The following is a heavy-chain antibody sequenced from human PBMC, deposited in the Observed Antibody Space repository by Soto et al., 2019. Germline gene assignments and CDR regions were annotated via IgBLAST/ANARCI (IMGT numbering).Heavy chain of an antibody. Sequence: EVQLLESGGGLVQPGGSLRLSCAATGFIFDNYVMTWVRRAPGKGLEWVSGCSGSGGSTYYAESVRGRFVISRDNPMNTLYLQMNTLRVEDTGVYYCAKDHGVGWQPGGGYWGRGTLVTVSS. CDR2: CSGSGGST. V-gene: IGHV3-23*01. CDR3: AKDHGVGWQPGGGY. D-gene: IGHD3-16*01. J-gene: IGHJ4*02. CDR1: GFIFDNYV.